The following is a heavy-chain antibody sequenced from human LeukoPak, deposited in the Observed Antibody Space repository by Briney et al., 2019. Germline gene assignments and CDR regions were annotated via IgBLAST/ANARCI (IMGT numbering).Heavy chain of an antibody. D-gene: IGHD6-6*01. CDR2: ISGSDGST. CDR1: RFTFSSYA. Sequence: GGSLRLSCAASRFTFSSYAMSWVRQAPGKGLEWVSAISGSDGSTYYADSVKGRFTISRDNSKNTLYLQMNSLRAEDTAIYSCAKGSSSNIAARLNYWGQGTLVTVSS. V-gene: IGHV3-23*01. CDR3: AKGSSSNIAARLNY. J-gene: IGHJ4*02.